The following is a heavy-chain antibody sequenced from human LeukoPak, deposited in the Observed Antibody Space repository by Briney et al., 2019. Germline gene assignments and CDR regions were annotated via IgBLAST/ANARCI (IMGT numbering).Heavy chain of an antibody. CDR1: GGTFSSYA. D-gene: IGHD2-2*01. CDR2: IIPIFGTA. Sequence: SVKVSFKASGGTFSSYAISWVRQAPGQGLEWMGGIIPIFGTANYAQKFQGRVTITADESTSTAYMELSSLRSEDTAVYYCARGYCSSTSCYPPYYFDYWGQGTLVTVSS. J-gene: IGHJ4*02. CDR3: ARGYCSSTSCYPPYYFDY. V-gene: IGHV1-69*13.